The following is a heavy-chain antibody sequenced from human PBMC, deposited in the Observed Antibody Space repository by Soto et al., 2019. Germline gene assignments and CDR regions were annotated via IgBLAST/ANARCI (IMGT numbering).Heavy chain of an antibody. CDR1: GFTFSSYS. CDR3: ARVYDFWSGYYPPWFDP. V-gene: IGHV3-21*01. D-gene: IGHD3-3*01. J-gene: IGHJ5*02. CDR2: ISSSSSYI. Sequence: PGGSLRLSCAASGFTFSSYSMNWVRQAPGKGLEWVSSISSSSSYIYYADSVKGRFTISRDNAKNSLYLQMNSLRAEDTAVYYCARVYDFWSGYYPPWFDPWGQGTLVTVSS.